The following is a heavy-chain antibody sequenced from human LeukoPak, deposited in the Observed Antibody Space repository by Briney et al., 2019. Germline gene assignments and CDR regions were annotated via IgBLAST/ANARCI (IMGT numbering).Heavy chain of an antibody. CDR1: GFTFSSYW. V-gene: IGHV3-74*01. J-gene: IGHJ4*02. D-gene: IGHD1-26*01. CDR2: INSDGSST. Sequence: GGSLRLSCAASGFTFSSYWMHWVRQAPGKGLVLVSRINSDGSSTSYADSVKGRFTISRDNAKNTLYLQMNSLRAEDTAVYYCARDLLFGYSGSLGGGQGTLVTVSS. CDR3: ARDLLFGYSGSLG.